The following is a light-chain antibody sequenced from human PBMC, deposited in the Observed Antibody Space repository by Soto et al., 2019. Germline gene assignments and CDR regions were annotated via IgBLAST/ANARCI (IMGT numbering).Light chain of an antibody. CDR3: SSYAGSVWV. J-gene: IGLJ3*02. Sequence: QSVLTQPASVSGSPGQSITISCTGTSSDVGGYNYVSWYQQHPGKAPKLIIYEVSNRPSGVSGRFSGSKSDNTASLTISGLQAEDEADYYCSSYAGSVWVFGGGTKVTVL. CDR1: SSDVGGYNY. V-gene: IGLV2-14*01. CDR2: EVS.